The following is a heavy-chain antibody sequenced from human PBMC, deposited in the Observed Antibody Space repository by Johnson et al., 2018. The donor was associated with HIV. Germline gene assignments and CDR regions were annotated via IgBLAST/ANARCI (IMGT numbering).Heavy chain of an antibody. J-gene: IGHJ3*01. Sequence: VQLVESGGGLVQPGRSLRLSCTASGFTFDDYAMHWVRQAPGKGPEWVSGISWNSGSIDYADSVKGRFTLSRDNAKNSLFLHMNSLRPEDTALYYCTKDLYLGLWDSTSSRGLDVWGQGTMVTVSS. D-gene: IGHD6-6*01. CDR3: TKDLYLGLWDSTSSRGLDV. CDR1: GFTFDDYA. V-gene: IGHV3-9*01. CDR2: ISWNSGSI.